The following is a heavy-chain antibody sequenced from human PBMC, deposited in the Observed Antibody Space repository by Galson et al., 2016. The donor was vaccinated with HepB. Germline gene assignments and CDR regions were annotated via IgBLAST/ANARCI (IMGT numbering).Heavy chain of an antibody. J-gene: IGHJ4*02. CDR2: INAGNGNT. CDR1: GYTFTSYA. CDR3: ARADSGSYYSSVDY. Sequence: SVKVSCKASGYTFTSYALHWARPAPGQRLEWMGWINAGNGNTKYSQKCQGRVTLTRDTSASTAYMELSSLRSEDTAVYYCARADSGSYYSSVDYWGQGTLVPVSS. V-gene: IGHV1-3*01. D-gene: IGHD1-26*01.